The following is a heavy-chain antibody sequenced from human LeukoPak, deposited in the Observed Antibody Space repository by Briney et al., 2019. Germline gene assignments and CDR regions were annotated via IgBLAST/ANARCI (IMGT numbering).Heavy chain of an antibody. D-gene: IGHD3-22*01. Sequence: ASETLSLTCGVSGYSISGGYYWGWIRQSPGKGLEWIATIFHTGSIYHNPSLKSRVILSVDTSKNQFSLILTSVTAADAAVYYCVRMGVSYYYDSSTYYPVAFGVWGQGTMVTVSS. CDR1: GYSISGGYY. J-gene: IGHJ3*01. V-gene: IGHV4-38-2*01. CDR2: IFHTGSI. CDR3: VRMGVSYYYDSSTYYPVAFGV.